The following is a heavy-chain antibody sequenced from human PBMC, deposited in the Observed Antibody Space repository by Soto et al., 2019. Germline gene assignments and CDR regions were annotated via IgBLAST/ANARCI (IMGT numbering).Heavy chain of an antibody. J-gene: IGHJ4*02. CDR3: ARQNGYDSGFAH. Sequence: QVQLQESGPGLVKPSQTLSLTCTVSGASLSSGDVYWTWIRQSPEKGLEWIGYIDSSGSTHYNPSLKNRVTMLVDPSKNQFSLTLTAVTAADTAEEYCARQNGYDSGFAHWGQGLLVTVSP. D-gene: IGHD5-12*01. V-gene: IGHV4-30-4*01. CDR1: GASLSSGDVY. CDR2: IDSSGST.